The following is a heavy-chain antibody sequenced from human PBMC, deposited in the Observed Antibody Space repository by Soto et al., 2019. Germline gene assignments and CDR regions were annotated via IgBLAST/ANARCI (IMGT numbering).Heavy chain of an antibody. CDR1: GFTFRGYS. V-gene: IGHV3-23*01. J-gene: IGHJ2*01. CDR3: AKSVRVRGWYFDL. CDR2: ISGSGDRT. Sequence: PGGSLRLSCAASGFTFRGYSMNWVRQGPGKGLEWVSVISGSGDRTHYADSVKGRFTISRDNSKNTLYLQMNSLRAEDTAVYYCAKSVRVRGWYFDLWGRGTLVTVSS. D-gene: IGHD3-3*01.